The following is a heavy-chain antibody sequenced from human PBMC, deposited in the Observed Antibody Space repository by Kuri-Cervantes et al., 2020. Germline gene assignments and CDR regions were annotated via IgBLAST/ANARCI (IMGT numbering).Heavy chain of an antibody. CDR3: ESDGCISTACYPFSHYYYFYMDF. CDR2: IIPIFGKA. J-gene: IGHJ6*03. D-gene: IGHD2-2*01. Sequence: SVKVSCNASAGTFSSYAISWLRHAPGQGLEWMRGIIPIFGKANYAQKFQGRITMTRDTSTSTVYMELSSLRSLDTAVYSCESDGCISTACYPFSHYYYFYMDFWGRGTPVTVSS. V-gene: IGHV1-69*05. CDR1: AGTFSSYA.